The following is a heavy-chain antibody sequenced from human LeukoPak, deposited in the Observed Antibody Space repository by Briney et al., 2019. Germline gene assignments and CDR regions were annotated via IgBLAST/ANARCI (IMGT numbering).Heavy chain of an antibody. V-gene: IGHV4-61*01. CDR1: GXSVSSVFYY. D-gene: IGHD3-22*01. CDR2: IYYSGST. J-gene: IGHJ4*02. CDR3: ARNYYDSTGYLPGLFDY. Sequence: SETLSLTCTVSGXSVSSVFYYWSWVRQPPGRGLEWIGYIYYSGSTNYNPSLKSRVTILVDTSKNQFSLRLSSVTAADTAVYYCARNYYDSTGYLPGLFDYWGQGTLVTVSS.